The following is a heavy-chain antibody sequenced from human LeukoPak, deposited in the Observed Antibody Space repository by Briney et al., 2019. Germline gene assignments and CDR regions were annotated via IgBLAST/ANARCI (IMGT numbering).Heavy chain of an antibody. V-gene: IGHV4-61*02. Sequence: SETLSLTCTVSGGSISSGSYYWSWIRQPAGKGLGWIGRIYTSGSTNYNPSLKSRVTISVDTSKNQFSLKLSSVTAADTAVYYCARTLVGEYYYYYYYMDVWGKGTTVTVSS. CDR1: GGSISSGSYY. J-gene: IGHJ6*03. CDR3: ARTLVGEYYYYYYYMDV. CDR2: IYTSGST. D-gene: IGHD2-8*02.